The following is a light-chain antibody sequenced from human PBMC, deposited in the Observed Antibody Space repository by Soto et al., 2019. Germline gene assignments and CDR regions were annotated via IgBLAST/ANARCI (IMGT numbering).Light chain of an antibody. CDR3: QSYDSSLSGWV. Sequence: QSVLTQPPSVSGAPGQRVTISCTGSSSIIGAGYIVHWYQQLPGTAPKLLIYGNSNRPSGVPDRFSGSKSGTSASLAITGLQAEDEADYYCQSYDSSLSGWVFGGGTKLTVL. V-gene: IGLV1-40*01. J-gene: IGLJ3*02. CDR1: SSIIGAGYI. CDR2: GNS.